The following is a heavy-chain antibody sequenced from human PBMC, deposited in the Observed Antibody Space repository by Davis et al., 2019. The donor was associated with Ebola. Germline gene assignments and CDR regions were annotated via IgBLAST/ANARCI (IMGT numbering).Heavy chain of an antibody. Sequence: GSLRLSCTVSGASISSYYWSWIRQPPGKGLEWIGYISYSGSTNYHPSLKSRVTISVDTSKNQFSLKLSSVTAADTAVYYCARQNGDSRFYYYYGMDVWGRGTTVTVSS. CDR1: GASISSYY. CDR3: ARQNGDSRFYYYYGMDV. D-gene: IGHD4-17*01. CDR2: ISYSGST. J-gene: IGHJ6*02. V-gene: IGHV4-59*01.